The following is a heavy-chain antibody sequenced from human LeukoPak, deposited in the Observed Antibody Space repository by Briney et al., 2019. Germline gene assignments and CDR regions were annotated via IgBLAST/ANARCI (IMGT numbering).Heavy chain of an antibody. V-gene: IGHV4-59*01. Sequence: PSETLSLTCTVSGGSISSYYWSWIRQPPGKGLEWIGYIYYSGSTNYNPSLKSRVTISVDTSKNQFSLKLSSVTAADTAVYYCARDLRYCSGSSCYGHMYYFDYWGQGTLVTVSS. J-gene: IGHJ4*02. D-gene: IGHD2-15*01. CDR2: IYYSGST. CDR3: ARDLRYCSGSSCYGHMYYFDY. CDR1: GGSISSYY.